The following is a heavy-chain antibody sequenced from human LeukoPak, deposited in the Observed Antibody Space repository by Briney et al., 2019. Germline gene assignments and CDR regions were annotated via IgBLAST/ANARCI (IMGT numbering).Heavy chain of an antibody. CDR1: GFTFSAYS. Sequence: GGSLRLSCATSGFTFSAYSMNWVRQAPGKGLEWVSSISGSSIYINYADSVKGRFTISSDNAKNSLYLQMNSLRAEDTAVYYCARAGSTGYFDYWGQGTLVTVSS. CDR2: ISGSSIYI. D-gene: IGHD3-10*01. J-gene: IGHJ4*02. V-gene: IGHV3-21*01. CDR3: ARAGSTGYFDY.